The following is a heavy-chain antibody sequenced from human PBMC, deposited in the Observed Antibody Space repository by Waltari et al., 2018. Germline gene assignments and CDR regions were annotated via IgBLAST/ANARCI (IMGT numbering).Heavy chain of an antibody. CDR2: INPSGVT. CDR1: GGSFRASS. Sequence: QVQLQQWGAGLLKPPETLSLTCAAYGGSFRASSWSWVRPPPGKGLEWIGEINPSGVTNYNPSLKSRVTISVDTSKNQFSLRLSSVTAADTAVYYCVRAFMVTTFSALRYHDYYGMDVWGQGTAVTVSS. CDR3: VRAFMVTTFSALRYHDYYGMDV. J-gene: IGHJ6*02. D-gene: IGHD4-17*01. V-gene: IGHV4-34*01.